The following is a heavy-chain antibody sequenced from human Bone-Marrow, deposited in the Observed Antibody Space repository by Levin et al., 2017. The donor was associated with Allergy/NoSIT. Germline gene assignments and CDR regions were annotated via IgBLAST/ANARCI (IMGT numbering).Heavy chain of an antibody. J-gene: IGHJ4*02. V-gene: IGHV3-23*01. CDR1: GFTFSNYA. CDR2: ISGTGGKT. Sequence: LSLTCAASGFTFSNYAMSWVRQAPGEGLEWVSGISGTGGKTYHADSVKGRFTISRDNSKNTLSLQMNSLRAEDTAVYYCAKRDYSDSSNYAPFFEYWGQGTLVTVSS. CDR3: AKRDYSDSSNYAPFFEY. D-gene: IGHD3-22*01.